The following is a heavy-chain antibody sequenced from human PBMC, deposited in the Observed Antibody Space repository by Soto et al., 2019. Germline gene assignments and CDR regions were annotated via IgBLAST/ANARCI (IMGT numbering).Heavy chain of an antibody. J-gene: IGHJ4*02. V-gene: IGHV1-18*01. D-gene: IGHD1-1*01. CDR1: GYTFTSYG. Sequence: QVHLVQSGAEVKKPGASVKVSCKASGYTFTSYGITWVRQAPGQGLEWMGWISAYNGNTDYAQKLQGRVIVTRDTSTSTDYMELRSQRSDDTAVYYCARGRYGDYWGQGALVTVSS. CDR2: ISAYNGNT. CDR3: ARGRYGDY.